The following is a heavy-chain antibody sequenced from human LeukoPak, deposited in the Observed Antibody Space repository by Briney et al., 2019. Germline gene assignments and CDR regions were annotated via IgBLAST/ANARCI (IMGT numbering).Heavy chain of an antibody. CDR1: GFTFSSYG. D-gene: IGHD6-13*01. J-gene: IGHJ3*02. Sequence: GGSLRLSCAASGFTFSSYGMHWVRQAPGKGLEWVAVIWYDGSNKYYADSVKGRFTISRDNSKNTLYLQMNSLRAEDTAVYYCARGGSSSWYAFDIWGQGTMVTVSS. V-gene: IGHV3-33*01. CDR2: IWYDGSNK. CDR3: ARGGSSSWYAFDI.